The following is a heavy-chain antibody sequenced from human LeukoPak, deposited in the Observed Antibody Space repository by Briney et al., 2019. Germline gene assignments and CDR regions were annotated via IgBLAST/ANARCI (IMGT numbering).Heavy chain of an antibody. CDR3: ARAPHDP. CDR1: GGSISSYY. J-gene: IGHJ5*02. CDR2: ISSSSSTI. V-gene: IGHV3-48*04. Sequence: PSETLSLTCTVSGGSISSYYWSWVRQAPGKGLEWVSYISSSSSTIYYADSVKGRFTISRDNAKNSLYLQMNSLRAEDTAVYYCARAPHDPWGQGTLVTVSS.